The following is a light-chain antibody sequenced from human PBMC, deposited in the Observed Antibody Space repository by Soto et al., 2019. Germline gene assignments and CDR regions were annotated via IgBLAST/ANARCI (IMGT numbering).Light chain of an antibody. Sequence: EIVMTQSPATLSVSPGERATLSCRASQSVNSNLAWYQQKPGQAPRLLIYGASTRATGIPARFSGSGSGTDFTLTISSLQSEDFAVYCCQQHNNWPRTFGQGTKVEIK. V-gene: IGKV3-15*01. J-gene: IGKJ1*01. CDR3: QQHNNWPRT. CDR1: QSVNSN. CDR2: GAS.